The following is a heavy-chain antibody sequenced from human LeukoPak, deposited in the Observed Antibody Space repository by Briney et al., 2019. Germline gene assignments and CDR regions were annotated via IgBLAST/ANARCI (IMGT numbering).Heavy chain of an antibody. J-gene: IGHJ6*03. CDR1: GGSISSSNW. CDR2: IYHSGST. D-gene: IGHD2-2*01. Sequence: PSETLSLTCAVSGGSISSSNWWSWVRQPPGKGLEWIGEIYHSGSTNYNPSLKSRVTISVDKSKNQFSLKLSSVTAADTAVYYCASPSEYCSSTSCYYYYMDVWGKGTTVTVSS. CDR3: ASPSEYCSSTSCYYYYMDV. V-gene: IGHV4-4*02.